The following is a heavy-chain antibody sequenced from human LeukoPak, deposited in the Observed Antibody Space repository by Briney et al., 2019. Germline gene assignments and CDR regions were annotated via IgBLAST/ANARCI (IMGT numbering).Heavy chain of an antibody. CDR3: ARTGGGSSSVYYYGMDV. D-gene: IGHD6-6*01. CDR1: GGSISSYY. CDR2: IYTSGST. V-gene: IGHV4-4*07. Sequence: PSETLSLTCTVSGGSISSYYWSWIRQPAGKGLEWIGRIYTSGSTNYNPSIKSRVTMSVDTSKNQFSLKLSSVTAADTALYYCARTGGGSSSVYYYGMDVWGQGTTVTVSS. J-gene: IGHJ6*02.